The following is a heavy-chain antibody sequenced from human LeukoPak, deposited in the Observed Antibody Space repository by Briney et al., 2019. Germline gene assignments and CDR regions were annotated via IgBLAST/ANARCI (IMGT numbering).Heavy chain of an antibody. J-gene: IGHJ4*02. CDR3: ASIGYYYDSTIDY. CDR1: GYSISSGYY. CDR2: IYHSGST. Sequence: SETLSLTCTVSGYSISSGYYWGWIRQPPGKGLEWIGSIYHSGSTYYNPSLKSRVTISVDTSKNQLSLKLSSVTAADTAVYYCASIGYYYDSTIDYWGQGTLVTVSS. D-gene: IGHD3-22*01. V-gene: IGHV4-38-2*02.